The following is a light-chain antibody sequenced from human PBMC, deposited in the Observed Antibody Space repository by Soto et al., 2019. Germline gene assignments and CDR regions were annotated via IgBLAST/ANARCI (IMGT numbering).Light chain of an antibody. CDR1: QGVSSN. CDR3: QQYNFWPPLT. V-gene: IGKV3-15*01. J-gene: IGKJ4*01. Sequence: EVVMTQSPATLSVSPGEGATLSCRASQGVSSNLAWYQQRPGQAPRLLIYRASTRATGIPARLTGSGSGTEFTLNISSLQSEDFAVYYCQQYNFWPPLTFGGGTKVEIK. CDR2: RAS.